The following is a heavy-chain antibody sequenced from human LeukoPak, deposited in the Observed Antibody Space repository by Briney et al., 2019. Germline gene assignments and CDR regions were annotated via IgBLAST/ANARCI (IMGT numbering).Heavy chain of an antibody. CDR3: ARARRDGYNMARFDY. V-gene: IGHV3-30*03. CDR2: ISYDGSNK. Sequence: PGRSLRLSCAASGFTFSSYGMHWVRQAPGKGLEWVAVISYDGSNKYYADSVKGRFTISRDNSKNTLYLQMNSLRAEDTAVYYCARARRDGYNMARFDYWGQGTLVTVSS. J-gene: IGHJ4*02. CDR1: GFTFSSYG. D-gene: IGHD5-24*01.